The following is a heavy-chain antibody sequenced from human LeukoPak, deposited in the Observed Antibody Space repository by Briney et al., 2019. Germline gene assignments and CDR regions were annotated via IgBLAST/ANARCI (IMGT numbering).Heavy chain of an antibody. V-gene: IGHV5-51*01. CDR2: IYPGDSDT. J-gene: IGHJ5*02. Sequence: GESLKISCKGSGYSFTSYWIGWVRQMPGKGLEWMGIIYPGDSDTRYSPSFQGQVTISADKSISTAYLQWSSLKASDTAMYYCASSGPTGTTKEVFFDPWGQGTLVTVSS. CDR3: ASSGPTGTTKEVFFDP. D-gene: IGHD1-7*01. CDR1: GYSFTSYW.